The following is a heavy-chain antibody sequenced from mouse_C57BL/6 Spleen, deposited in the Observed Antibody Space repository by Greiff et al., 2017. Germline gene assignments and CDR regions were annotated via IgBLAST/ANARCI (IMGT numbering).Heavy chain of an antibody. CDR2: INPNNGGT. CDR1: GYTFTDYN. J-gene: IGHJ4*01. V-gene: IGHV1-18*01. CDR3: ARGSNYGYAMDD. D-gene: IGHD2-5*01. Sequence: VQLKESGPELVKPGASVKIPCKASGYTFTDYNMDWVKQSHGKSLEWIGDINPNNGGTISNQKFKGKATLTVDKASSTAYMELRSLTSEDTAVYYCARGSNYGYAMDDWGQGTSVTVSS.